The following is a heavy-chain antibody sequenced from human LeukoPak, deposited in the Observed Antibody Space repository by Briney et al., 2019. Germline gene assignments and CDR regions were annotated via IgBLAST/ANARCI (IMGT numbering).Heavy chain of an antibody. J-gene: IGHJ4*02. CDR2: ISWDVGST. D-gene: IGHD6-19*01. V-gene: IGHV3-43*01. CDR1: GFTFDDYI. Sequence: PGGSLRLSCAASGFTFDDYIMHWVRQAPGQGLEWVSLISWDVGSTYYADSVKGRFTISRDNSKNSLYLQMNSLRTEDTALYYCAKDKQDSGGWYMVADWGQGTLVTVSS. CDR3: AKDKQDSGGWYMVAD.